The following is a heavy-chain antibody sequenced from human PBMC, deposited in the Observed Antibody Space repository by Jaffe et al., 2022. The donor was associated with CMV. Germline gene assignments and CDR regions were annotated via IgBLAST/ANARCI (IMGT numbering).Heavy chain of an antibody. CDR3: ARGEEYYDYVWGSYYAMDV. V-gene: IGHV4-34*01. CDR2: INHSGST. CDR1: GGSFSGYY. D-gene: IGHD3-16*01. Sequence: QVQLQQWGAGLLKPSETLSLTCAVYGGSFSGYYWSWIRQPPGKGLEWIGEINHSGSTNYNPSLKSRVTISVDTSKNQFSLKLSSVTAADTAVYYCARGEEYYDYVWGSYYAMDVWGKGTTVTVSS. J-gene: IGHJ6*04.